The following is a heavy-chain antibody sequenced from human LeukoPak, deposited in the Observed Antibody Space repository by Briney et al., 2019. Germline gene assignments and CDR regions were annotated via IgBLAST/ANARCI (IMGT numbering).Heavy chain of an antibody. D-gene: IGHD1-26*01. CDR3: AGVGATNSFDY. V-gene: IGHV3-11*06. Sequence: PGGSLRLSCAASGFTFSDYYMSWIRQAPGKGLEWVSYISSSSSYTNYADSVKGRFTISRDNATNSLYLQMNSLRAEDTAVYYCAGVGATNSFDYWGQGTLVTVSS. CDR2: ISSSSSYT. J-gene: IGHJ4*02. CDR1: GFTFSDYY.